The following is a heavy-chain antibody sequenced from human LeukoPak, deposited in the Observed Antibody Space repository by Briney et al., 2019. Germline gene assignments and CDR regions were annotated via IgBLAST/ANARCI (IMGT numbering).Heavy chain of an antibody. CDR1: GFTFNNYW. D-gene: IGHD6-13*01. J-gene: IGHJ4*02. Sequence: PGGSLRLSCAASGFTFNNYWMSWVRQAPGKGLEWVANIKQDGSEKDYEDSTKGRFTISRDNAKNSVYLQVNSLRAEDTAVYYCARIGYRSSSFDYWGQGTLVTVSS. V-gene: IGHV3-7*01. CDR3: ARIGYRSSSFDY. CDR2: IKQDGSEK.